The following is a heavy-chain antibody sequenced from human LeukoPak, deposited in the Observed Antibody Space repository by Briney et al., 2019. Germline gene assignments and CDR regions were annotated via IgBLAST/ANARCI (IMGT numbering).Heavy chain of an antibody. V-gene: IGHV4-34*01. CDR2: INHSGGT. D-gene: IGHD3-10*01. CDR3: ARGVDYYGV. CDR1: GGSFSGYS. Sequence: KPSETLSLTCAVYGGSFSGYSWNWIRQPPVKGLEWIGEINHSGGTNYNPSLKSRVTISVDTSKKLFSLKLSSVTAADTAVYYCARGVDYYGVWGQGTLVTVSS. J-gene: IGHJ4*02.